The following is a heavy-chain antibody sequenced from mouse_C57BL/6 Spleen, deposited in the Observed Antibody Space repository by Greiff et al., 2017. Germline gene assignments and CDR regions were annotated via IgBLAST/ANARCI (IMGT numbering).Heavy chain of an antibody. V-gene: IGHV1-26*01. J-gene: IGHJ4*01. CDR2: INPNNGGT. Sequence: VQLKQSGPELVKPGASVKISCKASGYTFTDYYMNWVKQSHGKSLEWIGAINPNNGGTSYNQKFKGKATLTVDKSSSTAYMELRSLTSEDSAVYYCARQGYSNYPYAMDYWGQGTSVTVSS. D-gene: IGHD2-5*01. CDR3: ARQGYSNYPYAMDY. CDR1: GYTFTDYY.